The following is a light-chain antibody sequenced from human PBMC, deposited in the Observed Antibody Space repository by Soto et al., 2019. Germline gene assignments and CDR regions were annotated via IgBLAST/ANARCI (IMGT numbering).Light chain of an antibody. CDR1: SSDVGIYNY. J-gene: IGLJ2*01. CDR3: TSYTTTSAVV. CDR2: EVS. Sequence: QSVLTQPASVSGSPGQSITISCTGTSSDVGIYNYVSWYQQHPGKVPKLIIFEVSNRPSGISHRFSGSKSGNTASLTISGLQDEDEGAYYCTSYTTTSAVVFGGGTQLTGL. V-gene: IGLV2-14*01.